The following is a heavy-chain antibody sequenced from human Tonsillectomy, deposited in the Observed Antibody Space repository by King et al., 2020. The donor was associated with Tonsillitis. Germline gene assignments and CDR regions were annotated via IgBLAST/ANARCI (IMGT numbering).Heavy chain of an antibody. J-gene: IGHJ4*02. D-gene: IGHD3-16*01. V-gene: IGHV3-66*04. Sequence: QLVQSGGGLVQPGGSLRLSCAASGFTVSSNYMSWVRQAPGKGLEWVSVIYSGGSTYYADSVKGRFSISRDNSKNTLYLQMNSLRAEDTAVYYCSKQVNGWLMNYWGQGTLVTVSS. CDR3: SKQVNGWLMNY. CDR1: GFTVSSNY. CDR2: IYSGGST.